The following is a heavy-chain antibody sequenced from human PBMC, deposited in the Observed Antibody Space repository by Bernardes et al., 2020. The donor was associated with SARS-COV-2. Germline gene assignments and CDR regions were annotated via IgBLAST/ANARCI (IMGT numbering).Heavy chain of an antibody. CDR1: GFTFNNES. V-gene: IGHV3-23*01. CDR2: ITPAVGGT. CDR3: AKYNAGWYHFDH. D-gene: IGHD6-19*01. Sequence: GGSLRLSCAVSGFTFNNESMSWVRQSPGKGLEWVSTITPAVGGTYYADSVRGRFTISRDSSKTTVYLHMNNLGVADTAVYYCAKYNAGWYHFDHWVHGTLVTVSS. J-gene: IGHJ4*01.